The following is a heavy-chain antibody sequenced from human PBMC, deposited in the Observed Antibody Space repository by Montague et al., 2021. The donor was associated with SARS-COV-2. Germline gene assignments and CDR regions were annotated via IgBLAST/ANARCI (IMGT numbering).Heavy chain of an antibody. CDR3: ARAPYYGPGKPYQFDY. CDR2: SYHSGTT. D-gene: IGHD3-10*01. CDR1: GYSINSNYY. V-gene: IGHV4-38-2*02. Sequence: SETLSLTCTVSGYSINSNYYWGWIRQPLGKGLEWIGCSYHSGTTXYHPSLESRVTISLDTSNNHFSLKVTSVTAADTAVYYCARAPYYGPGKPYQFDYWGRGTLVTVSS. J-gene: IGHJ4*02.